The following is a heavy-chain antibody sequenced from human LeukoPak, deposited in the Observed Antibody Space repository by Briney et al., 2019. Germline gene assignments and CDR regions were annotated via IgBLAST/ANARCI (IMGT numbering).Heavy chain of an antibody. CDR3: ATGRGSEYSSGWYIDY. CDR2: INHSGST. CDR1: GGSFSGYY. J-gene: IGHJ4*02. D-gene: IGHD6-19*01. Sequence: SEILSLTCAVYGGSFSGYYWSWIRQPPGKGLEWIGEINHSGSTNYNPSLKSRVTISVDTSKNQFSLKLSSVTAADTAVYYCATGRGSEYSSGWYIDYWGQGTLVTVSS. V-gene: IGHV4-34*01.